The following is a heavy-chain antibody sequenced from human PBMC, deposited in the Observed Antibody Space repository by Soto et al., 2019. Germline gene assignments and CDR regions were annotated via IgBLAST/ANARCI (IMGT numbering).Heavy chain of an antibody. V-gene: IGHV1-46*03. CDR1: GYTFTSYY. D-gene: IGHD2-15*01. CDR3: ASRGVVVVVAAEGDAFDI. CDR2: INPSGGST. Sequence: QVQLVQSGAEVKKPGASVKVSCKASGYTFTSYYMHWVRQAPGQGLEWMGIINPSGGSTSYAQKFQGRVTMTRDTSTSTVYMELSSLRSEDTVVYYCASRGVVVVVAAEGDAFDIWGQGTMVTVSS. J-gene: IGHJ3*02.